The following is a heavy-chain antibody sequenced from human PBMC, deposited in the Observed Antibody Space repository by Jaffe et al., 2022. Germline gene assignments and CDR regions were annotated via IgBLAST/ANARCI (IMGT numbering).Heavy chain of an antibody. J-gene: IGHJ2*01. Sequence: EVQLVESGGGLVQPGRSLRLSCAASGFTFDDYAMHWVRQAPGKGLEWVSGISWNSGSIGYADSVKGRFTISRDNAKNSLYLQMNSLRAEDTALYYCAKDGGYGDYVWYFDLWGRGTLVTVSS. CDR1: GFTFDDYA. D-gene: IGHD4-17*01. CDR2: ISWNSGSI. CDR3: AKDGGYGDYVWYFDL. V-gene: IGHV3-9*01.